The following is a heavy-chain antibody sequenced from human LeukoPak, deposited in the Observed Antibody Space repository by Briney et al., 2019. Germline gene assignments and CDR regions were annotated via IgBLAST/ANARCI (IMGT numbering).Heavy chain of an antibody. V-gene: IGHV3-48*01. CDR3: AGLWWSGYSAEDS. CDR1: GFSFSDYS. Sequence: PGGSLRLSCVGSGFSFSDYSMNWVRQAPGKGLEWVSFVSSSSSIIYYADSVKGRFTISRDNAKNSLFLQMNSLRAEDTAVYYCAGLWWSGYSAEDSWGQGTLVTVSS. D-gene: IGHD3-3*01. J-gene: IGHJ4*02. CDR2: VSSSSSII.